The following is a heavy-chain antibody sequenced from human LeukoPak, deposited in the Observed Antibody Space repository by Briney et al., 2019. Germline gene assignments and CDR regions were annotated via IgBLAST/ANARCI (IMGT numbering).Heavy chain of an antibody. V-gene: IGHV4-34*01. CDR2: INHSGST. D-gene: IGHD3-16*01. CDR3: AKTLTGGVFDY. CDR1: GGSFSGYY. Sequence: SETLSLTCAVYGGSFSGYYRSWIRQPPGKGLEWIGEINHSGSTNYNPSLKSRVTISVDTSKNQFSLKLSSVTAADTAVYYCAKTLTGGVFDYWGQGTLVTVSS. J-gene: IGHJ4*02.